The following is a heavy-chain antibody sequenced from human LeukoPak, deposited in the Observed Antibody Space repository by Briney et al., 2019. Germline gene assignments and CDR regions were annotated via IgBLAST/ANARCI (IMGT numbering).Heavy chain of an antibody. J-gene: IGHJ3*02. Sequence: GGSLRLSCAATGFTFSSYWMRWVRQAPGKGLEWVANIKQDGSEKYYVDSVKGRFTISRDNAKNSLYLQMNSLRAEDTAVYYCARDLVVGDAFDIWGQGTMVTVSS. CDR3: ARDLVVGDAFDI. V-gene: IGHV3-7*01. CDR1: GFTFSSYW. CDR2: IKQDGSEK. D-gene: IGHD2-15*01.